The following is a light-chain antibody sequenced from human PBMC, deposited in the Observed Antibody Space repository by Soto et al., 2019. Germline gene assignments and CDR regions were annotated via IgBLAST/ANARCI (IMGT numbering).Light chain of an antibody. CDR1: NIGGKS. V-gene: IGLV3-21*02. CDR3: HVWASSRDHYV. CDR2: DDS. J-gene: IGLJ1*01. Sequence: SYELTQPPSVSVAPGQTSRITCGGNNIGGKSVHLYQQKPGQAPVLVVYDDSDRPSGIPDRFSGSNSGDTATLTIRRVEAGDEADYYCHVWASSRDHYVFGTGTKVTVL.